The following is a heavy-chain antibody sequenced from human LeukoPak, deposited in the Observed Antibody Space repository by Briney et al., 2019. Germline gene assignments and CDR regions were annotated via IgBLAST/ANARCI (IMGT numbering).Heavy chain of an antibody. CDR3: ARVLKEGLAFDY. CDR2: IIPIFGTA. CDR1: GGTFSSYA. V-gene: IGHV1-69*13. Sequence: GAPVKVSCKASGGTFSSYAISWVRQAPGQGLEWMGGIIPIFGTANYAQKFQGRVTITADESTSTAYMELSSLRSEDTAVYYCARVLKEGLAFDYWGQGTLVTVSS. J-gene: IGHJ4*02. D-gene: IGHD3-9*01.